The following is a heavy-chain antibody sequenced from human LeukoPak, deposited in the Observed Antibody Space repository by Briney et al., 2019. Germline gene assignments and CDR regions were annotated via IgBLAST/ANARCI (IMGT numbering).Heavy chain of an antibody. J-gene: IGHJ6*02. Sequence: PGGSLRPSCAASGFTFSSYWMSWVRQAPGKGLESVAVIWHDASNTYYVESVRGRFTISRDNSKNMLYLQLNSLRAEDTAVYYSARAGPEGFGVDVWGQGTTVIVSS. V-gene: IGHV3-33*08. CDR3: ARAGPEGFGVDV. CDR1: GFTFSSYW. CDR2: IWHDASNT.